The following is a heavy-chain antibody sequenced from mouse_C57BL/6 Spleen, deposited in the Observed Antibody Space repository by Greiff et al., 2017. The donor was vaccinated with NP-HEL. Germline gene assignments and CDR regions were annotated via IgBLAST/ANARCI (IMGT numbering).Heavy chain of an antibody. CDR1: GYTFTSYT. D-gene: IGHD2-1*01. V-gene: IGHV1-4*01. Sequence: QVHVKQSGAELARPGASVKMSCKASGYTFTSYTMHWVKQRPGQGLEWIGYINPSSGYTKYNQKFKDKATLTADKSSSTAYMQLSSLTSEDSAVYYCARGGGNYDYWGQGTTLTVSS. J-gene: IGHJ2*01. CDR2: INPSSGYT. CDR3: ARGGGNYDY.